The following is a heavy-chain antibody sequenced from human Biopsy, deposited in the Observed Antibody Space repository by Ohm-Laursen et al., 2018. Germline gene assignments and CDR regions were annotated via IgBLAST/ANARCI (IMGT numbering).Heavy chain of an antibody. CDR3: ARDSGILNYGNFKYYHYYGMDV. V-gene: IGHV4-4*07. D-gene: IGHD4-11*01. CDR1: GGDINNYY. CDR2: IYPGGST. J-gene: IGHJ6*02. Sequence: SDTLSLTCDVSGGDINNYYWSWIRQPAGKGLEWIGRIYPGGSTNYNPSPKSRVTMSVDTSKKQPSLRLRSVTAADTAVYYCARDSGILNYGNFKYYHYYGMDVWGQGTKVTVSS.